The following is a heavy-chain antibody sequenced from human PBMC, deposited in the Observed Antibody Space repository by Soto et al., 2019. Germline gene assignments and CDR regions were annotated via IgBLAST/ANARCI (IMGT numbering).Heavy chain of an antibody. CDR2: ISYSGST. V-gene: IGHV4-59*01. CDR3: ARDLKEYCSDGKCNWFDP. D-gene: IGHD2-15*01. J-gene: IGHJ5*02. CDR1: GASITTYY. Sequence: SETLSLTCTVSGASITTYYWSWIRQPPGKGLEWIGYISYSGSTDYNPSLKSRVTISFDASKNQISLQVRSATAADAAVYYCARDLKEYCSDGKCNWFDPWAQGTLVTVSS.